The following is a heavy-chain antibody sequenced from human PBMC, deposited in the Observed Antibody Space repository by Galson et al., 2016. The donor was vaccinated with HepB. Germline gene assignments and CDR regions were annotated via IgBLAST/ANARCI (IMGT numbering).Heavy chain of an antibody. J-gene: IGHJ4*02. CDR1: GFTFSSYS. CDR2: ISSSSSTI. V-gene: IGHV3-48*01. CDR3: ARDFDY. Sequence: SLRLSCAASGFTFSSYSMNWVRQAPGEGLEWVSYISSSSSTIYSADSVKGRFTISEDNAKNSLYLQMNSLRADDTAVYYCARDFDYWGRGTLVTVSS.